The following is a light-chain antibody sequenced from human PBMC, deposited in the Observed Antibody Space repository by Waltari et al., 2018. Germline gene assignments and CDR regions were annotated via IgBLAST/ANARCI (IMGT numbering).Light chain of an antibody. CDR1: RAIANH. CDR2: DAS. CDR3: QQFNTGYS. V-gene: IGKV3-15*01. Sequence: EIVMTQSPATLSVSPGEAATLSCRASRAIANHLAWYQQKPGQARRLLIYDASTRATGIPARFRVSWSGTEFTLTITSLQSEDSAVYFCQQFNTGYSFGQGTKLEIK. J-gene: IGKJ2*01.